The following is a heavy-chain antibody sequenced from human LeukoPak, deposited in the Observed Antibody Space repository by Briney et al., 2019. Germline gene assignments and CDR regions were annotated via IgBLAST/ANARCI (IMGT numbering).Heavy chain of an antibody. Sequence: PSETLSLTCTVSGGSISTYYWSWIRQPPGKGLEYIGYIYYSGSTNYNPSLKSRVTISVDTSKTQFSLKLSSVTAADTAVYYCARDSGVVEQDWYFDLWGRGTLVTVSS. CDR1: GGSISTYY. V-gene: IGHV4-59*01. J-gene: IGHJ2*01. CDR3: ARDSGVVEQDWYFDL. D-gene: IGHD1/OR15-1a*01. CDR2: IYYSGST.